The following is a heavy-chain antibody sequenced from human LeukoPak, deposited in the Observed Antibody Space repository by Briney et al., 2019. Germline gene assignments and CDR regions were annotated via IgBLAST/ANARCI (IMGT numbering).Heavy chain of an antibody. J-gene: IGHJ3*02. Sequence: GGSLRLSCAASGFTFSSYSMNWVRQAPGKGLEWVSSISSSSSYIYYADSVKGRFTISRDNAKNSLYLQMNSLRAGDTAVYYCARSHPDAFDIWGQGTMVTVSS. CDR2: ISSSSSYI. CDR3: ARSHPDAFDI. CDR1: GFTFSSYS. V-gene: IGHV3-21*01.